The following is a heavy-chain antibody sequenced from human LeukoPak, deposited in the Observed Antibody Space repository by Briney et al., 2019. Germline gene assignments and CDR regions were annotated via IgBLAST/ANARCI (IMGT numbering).Heavy chain of an antibody. CDR3: ARDWYGDYWFDP. CDR1: GGSISSGGYS. Sequence: PSQTLSLTCAVSGGSISSGGYSWSWIRQPPGKGLEWIGYIYHSGSTYYNPSLKSRVTISVDRSKNQFSLKLSSVTAADTAVYYCARDWYGDYWFDPWGQGTLVTVSS. CDR2: IYHSGST. D-gene: IGHD4-17*01. V-gene: IGHV4-30-2*01. J-gene: IGHJ5*02.